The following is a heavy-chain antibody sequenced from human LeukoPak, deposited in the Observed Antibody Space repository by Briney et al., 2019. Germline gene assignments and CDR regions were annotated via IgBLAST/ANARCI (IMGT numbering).Heavy chain of an antibody. J-gene: IGHJ4*02. V-gene: IGHV4-31*03. CDR3: ARGLVATISLDY. Sequence: PSQTLSLTCTVPIGSISSGGYYWSWVRQHPGKCLEWIWYIYCSGSTYYNPSLKSRVTISADTSKNQFSLKLSSVTAADTAVYYCARGLVATISLDYWGQGTLVTVSS. CDR2: IYCSGST. CDR1: IGSISSGGYY. D-gene: IGHD5-12*01.